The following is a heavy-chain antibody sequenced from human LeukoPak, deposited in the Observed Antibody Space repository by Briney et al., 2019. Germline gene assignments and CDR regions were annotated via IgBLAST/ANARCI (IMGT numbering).Heavy chain of an antibody. CDR3: ARRAGDSSGYSLLNY. V-gene: IGHV1-2*02. Sequence: ASVKVSCKASGYTFTGYYMHWVRQAPGQGLEWMGWINPNNGGTNYAQKFQGRVTMTRDTSISTAYMELSRLRSDDTAVYYCARRAGDSSGYSLLNYWGQGTLVTVSS. CDR2: INPNNGGT. D-gene: IGHD3-22*01. J-gene: IGHJ4*02. CDR1: GYTFTGYY.